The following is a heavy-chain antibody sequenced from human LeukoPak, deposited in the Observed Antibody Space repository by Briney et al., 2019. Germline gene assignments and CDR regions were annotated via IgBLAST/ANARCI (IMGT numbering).Heavy chain of an antibody. CDR1: GDSISSGSYY. CDR2: IYTSGST. CDR3: ARDVDGDYGRSHFDY. V-gene: IGHV4-61*02. D-gene: IGHD4-17*01. Sequence: SETLSLTCTVSGDSISSGSYYWSWIRQPAGKGLEWIGRIYTSGSTNYNPSLKSRVTISVDTSKNQFSLKLSSVTAADTAVYYCARDVDGDYGRSHFDYWGQGTLVTVSS. J-gene: IGHJ4*02.